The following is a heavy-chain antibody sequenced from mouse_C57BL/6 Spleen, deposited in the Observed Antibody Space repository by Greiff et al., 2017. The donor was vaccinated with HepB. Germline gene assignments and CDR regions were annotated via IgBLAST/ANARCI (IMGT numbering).Heavy chain of an antibody. V-gene: IGHV5-6*01. CDR2: ISSGGSYT. CDR3: ARRRDYYGSSGYAMDY. CDR1: GFTFSSYG. J-gene: IGHJ4*01. D-gene: IGHD1-1*01. Sequence: EVHLVESGGDLVKPGGSLKLSCAASGFTFSSYGMSWVRQTPDKRLEWVATISSGGSYTYYPDSVKGRFTISRDNAKNTLYLQMSSLKSEDTAMYYCARRRDYYGSSGYAMDYWGQGTSVTVSS.